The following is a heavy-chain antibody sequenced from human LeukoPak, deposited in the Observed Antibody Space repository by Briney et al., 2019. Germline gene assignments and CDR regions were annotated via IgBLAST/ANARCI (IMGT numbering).Heavy chain of an antibody. J-gene: IGHJ5*02. CDR2: ISGSGGST. D-gene: IGHD3-10*01. CDR1: GFTFSSYA. Sequence: GGSLRLSCAASGFTFSSYAMSWVRQAPGKGLEWVSAISGSGGSTYYADSVKGRFTISGDNSKNTLYLQMNSLRAEDTAVYYCAKVDRYYYGSGSPYNWFDPWGQGALVTVSS. CDR3: AKVDRYYYGSGSPYNWFDP. V-gene: IGHV3-23*01.